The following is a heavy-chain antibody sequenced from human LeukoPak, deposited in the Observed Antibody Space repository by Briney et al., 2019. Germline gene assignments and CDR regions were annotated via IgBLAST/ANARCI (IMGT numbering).Heavy chain of an antibody. J-gene: IGHJ5*01. CDR1: GYPFPNHH. CDR2: RYSNSGNT. CDR3: ARDPEDILTGYGGWFDS. Sequence: ASANVSCKGYGYPFPNHHMDWVRQAARQGLVWLCLRYSNSGNTGYAQKFQGRVTMTRDTSTSTVYMELSSLRSEDTAVYDCARDPEDILTGYGGWFDSWGQGTLVTVSS. D-gene: IGHD3-9*01. V-gene: IGHV1-8*02.